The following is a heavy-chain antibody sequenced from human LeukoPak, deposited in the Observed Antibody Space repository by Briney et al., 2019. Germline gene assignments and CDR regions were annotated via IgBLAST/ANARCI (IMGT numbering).Heavy chain of an antibody. Sequence: ASVKVSCKASGYTFTGYYMHWVRQAPGQGLEWMGWINPNSGGTNYAQKFQGRVTMTRDTSISTAYMELSRLRSDDTAVYYCARGIAAASTINNWFDPWGQGTLVTVSS. CDR3: ARGIAAASTINNWFDP. D-gene: IGHD6-13*01. V-gene: IGHV1-2*02. J-gene: IGHJ5*02. CDR1: GYTFTGYY. CDR2: INPNSGGT.